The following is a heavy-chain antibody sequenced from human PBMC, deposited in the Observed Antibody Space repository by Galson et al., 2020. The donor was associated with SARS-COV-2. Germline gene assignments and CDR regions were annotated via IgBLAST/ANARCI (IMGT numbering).Heavy chain of an antibody. CDR2: IYYTESK. Sequence: SETMSLTCTVSGGSLRSSNYYWGWVRQPPREGLEWIGSIYYTESKYYNPSLTSRVTLSVDTSRNQFSLKLSSVTAADTAVYYCARQILTGYYSFYYFDFWGQGTLVTGSS. J-gene: IGHJ4*02. V-gene: IGHV4-39*01. D-gene: IGHD3-9*01. CDR1: GGSLRSSNYY. CDR3: ARQILTGYYSFYYFDF.